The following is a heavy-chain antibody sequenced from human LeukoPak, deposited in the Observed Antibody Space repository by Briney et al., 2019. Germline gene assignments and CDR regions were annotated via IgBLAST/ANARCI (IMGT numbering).Heavy chain of an antibody. CDR3: ARGSHGDYELIDY. CDR1: GFTFSSYW. Sequence: GGSLRLSCAASGFTFSSYWMHWVRQAPGKGLVWVSRINSDGSSTSYADSVKGRFTISRDNAKNTLYLQMNSLRAEDTAVYYCARGSHGDYELIDYWGQGTLVTVSS. V-gene: IGHV3-74*01. J-gene: IGHJ4*02. CDR2: INSDGSST. D-gene: IGHD4-17*01.